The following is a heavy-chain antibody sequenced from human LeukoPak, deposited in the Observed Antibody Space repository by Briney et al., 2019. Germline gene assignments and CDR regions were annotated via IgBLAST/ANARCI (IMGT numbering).Heavy chain of an antibody. V-gene: IGHV4-61*02. D-gene: IGHD3-16*01. CDR3: AGGFDSNPDY. Sequence: PSQTLSLTCTVSGGSISSGSYYWSWIRQPAGKGLEWIGRIYTSGSTNYNPSLKSRVTISVDTSKNQFSLKLSSVTAADTAVYYCAGGFDSNPDYWGQGTLVTVSS. J-gene: IGHJ4*02. CDR2: IYTSGST. CDR1: GGSISSGSYY.